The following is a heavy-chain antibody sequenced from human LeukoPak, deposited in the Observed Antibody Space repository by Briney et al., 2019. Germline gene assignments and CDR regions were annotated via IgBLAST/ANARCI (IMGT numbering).Heavy chain of an antibody. CDR2: INPNSGGT. CDR3: ARDGYGDSRRYFDY. J-gene: IGHJ4*02. CDR1: GYTFTGYY. D-gene: IGHD4-17*01. V-gene: IGHV1-2*06. Sequence: ASVKLSCKASGYTFTGYYMHWVRLAPGQGLEWMGRINPNSGGTNYAQKFQGRVTMTRDTSISTAYMELSRLRSDDTAVYYCARDGYGDSRRYFDYWGQGTLVTVSS.